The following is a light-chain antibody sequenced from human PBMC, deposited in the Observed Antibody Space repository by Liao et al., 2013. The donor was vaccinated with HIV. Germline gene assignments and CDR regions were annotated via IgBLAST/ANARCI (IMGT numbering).Light chain of an antibody. Sequence: SYELTQPPSVSVAPGKTARITCGGNNIGSKSVHWYQQKPGQAPVLVIYHDSDRPSGIPERFSGSNSGNTATLTINRVEAGDEADYYCQVWDSSSDHVVFGGGTKLTVL. J-gene: IGLJ2*01. CDR2: HDS. CDR1: NIGSKS. CDR3: QVWDSSSDHVV. V-gene: IGLV3-21*04.